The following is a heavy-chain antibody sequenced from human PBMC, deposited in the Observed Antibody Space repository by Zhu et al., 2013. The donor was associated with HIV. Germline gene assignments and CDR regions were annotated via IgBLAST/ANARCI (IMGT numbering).Heavy chain of an antibody. J-gene: IGHJ5*02. D-gene: IGHD6-13*01. CDR3: ARWEAAGTGWFDP. CDR2: INPSGGSI. Sequence: QVQLVQSGAEVKKPGASVKVSCKASGYRFTSYYMHWVRQAPGQGLEWMGIINPSGGSITYAQKFQGRVTMTRDTSTSTVYMELSSLKSEDTAVYYCARWEAAGTGWFDPWGQGTLVIVTS. V-gene: IGHV1-46*01. CDR1: GYRFTSYY.